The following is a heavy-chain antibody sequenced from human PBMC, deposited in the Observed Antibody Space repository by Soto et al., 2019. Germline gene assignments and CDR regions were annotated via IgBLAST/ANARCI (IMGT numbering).Heavy chain of an antibody. Sequence: EVQLVESGGGLVQPGGSLRLSCAASGFTFSSYSTNWVRQAPGKGLEWVSYISSSSSTIYYADSVKGRFTISRDNAKNSLYLQMNSLRAEDTAVYYCAREGYYYYYGMDVWGQGITVTVSS. CDR2: ISSSSSTI. J-gene: IGHJ6*02. CDR1: GFTFSSYS. CDR3: AREGYYYYYGMDV. V-gene: IGHV3-48*01.